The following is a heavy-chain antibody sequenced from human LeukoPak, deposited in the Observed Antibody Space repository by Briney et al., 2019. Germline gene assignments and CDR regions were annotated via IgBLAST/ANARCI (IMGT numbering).Heavy chain of an antibody. V-gene: IGHV1-2*02. D-gene: IGHD6-19*01. CDR3: ARDLWGHGVAGTGY. CDR2: INPNSGGT. Sequence: ASVKVSCKASGYTFTGYYMHWVRQAPGQGLEWMGWINPNSGGTNYAQKFQGRVTMTRDTSISTAYMELSRLRSDDTAVYYCARDLWGHGVAGTGYWGQGTLVTVFS. CDR1: GYTFTGYY. J-gene: IGHJ4*02.